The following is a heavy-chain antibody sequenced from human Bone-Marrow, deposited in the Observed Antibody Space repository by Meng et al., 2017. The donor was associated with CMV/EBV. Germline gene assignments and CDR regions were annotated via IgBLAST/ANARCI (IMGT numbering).Heavy chain of an antibody. Sequence: HVQLQQWGAGLLKPSETLSLTCAVYGGSFSGYYWSWIRQPPGKGLEWIGEINHSGSTNYNPSLKSRVTISVDTSKNQFSLKLSSVTAADTAVYYCARGRHIAARPFYYWGQGTLVTVSS. D-gene: IGHD6-6*01. J-gene: IGHJ4*02. CDR1: GGSFSGYY. CDR2: INHSGST. CDR3: ARGRHIAARPFYY. V-gene: IGHV4-34*01.